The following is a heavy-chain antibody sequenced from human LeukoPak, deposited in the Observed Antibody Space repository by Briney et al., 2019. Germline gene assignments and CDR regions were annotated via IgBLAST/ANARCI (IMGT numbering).Heavy chain of an antibody. CDR1: GGSISSSSYY. D-gene: IGHD5-18*01. Sequence: SETLSLTCTVSGGSISSSSYYWGWVRQPPGKGLEWIGSIHYSGSTYYNPSLKSRVTISVDTSKNQFSLKLSSVTAADTAVYYCARVDTAMVTGLDYWGQGTLVTVSS. J-gene: IGHJ4*02. V-gene: IGHV4-39*07. CDR2: IHYSGST. CDR3: ARVDTAMVTGLDY.